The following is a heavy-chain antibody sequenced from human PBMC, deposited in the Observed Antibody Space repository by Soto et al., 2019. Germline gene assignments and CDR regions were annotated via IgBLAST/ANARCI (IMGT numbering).Heavy chain of an antibody. D-gene: IGHD2-2*01. Sequence: EVQLLESGGGLVQPGGSLRLSCAASGFIFRSYAMSWVRQAPGTGLEWVSVFGGSGGSTYYSDSVKGRFTVSRDNSKNTLYLQMNSLRAEDTAVYFCARVSNIVKTAMLMVRYYYAMDVWGHGTTVTVSS. V-gene: IGHV3-23*01. CDR2: FGGSGGST. CDR1: GFIFRSYA. J-gene: IGHJ6*02. CDR3: ARVSNIVKTAMLMVRYYYAMDV.